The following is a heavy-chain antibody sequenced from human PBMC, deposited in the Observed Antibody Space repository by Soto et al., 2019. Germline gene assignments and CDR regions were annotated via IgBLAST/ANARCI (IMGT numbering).Heavy chain of an antibody. CDR1: GFTFNNYA. D-gene: IGHD6-13*01. J-gene: IGHJ6*02. CDR2: ISYSGDRT. Sequence: GGALRLSCAASGFTFNNYAMSWGRQAPGKGLEWVSAISYSGDRTFYADSAKGRFTISRDNSKNTLYLEMKSLRAEDTAIYYCAKVTIEVPAPGTAVWGQGTTVTVSS. CDR3: AKVTIEVPAPGTAV. V-gene: IGHV3-23*01.